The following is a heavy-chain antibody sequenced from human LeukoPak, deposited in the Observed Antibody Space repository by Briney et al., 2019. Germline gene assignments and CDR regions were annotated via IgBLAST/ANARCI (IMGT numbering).Heavy chain of an antibody. J-gene: IGHJ4*02. D-gene: IGHD3-22*01. CDR3: ASAQDYYDSSGYYPTPFDY. CDR1: GFTFSSYS. V-gene: IGHV3-21*01. Sequence: GGSLRLSXAASGFTFSSYSMNWVRQAPGKGLEWVSSISSSSSYIYYADSVKGRFTISRDNAKNSLYLQMNSLRAEDTAVYYCASAQDYYDSSGYYPTPFDYWGQGTLVTVSS. CDR2: ISSSSSYI.